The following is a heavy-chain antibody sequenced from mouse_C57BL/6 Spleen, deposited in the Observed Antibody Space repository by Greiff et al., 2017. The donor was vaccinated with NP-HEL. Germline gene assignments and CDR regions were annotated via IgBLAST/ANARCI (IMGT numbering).Heavy chain of an antibody. CDR1: GYAFSSSW. CDR2: LYPGDGDT. J-gene: IGHJ2*01. D-gene: IGHD2-1*01. V-gene: IGHV1-82*01. Sequence: VQLRQSGPELVKPGASVKISCKASGYAFSSSWMNWVKQRPGKGLEWIGRLYPGDGDTNYNGKFKGKATLTADKSSSTAYMQLSSLTSEDSAVYFCSRSLYGNLDYWGQGTTLTVSS. CDR3: SRSLYGNLDY.